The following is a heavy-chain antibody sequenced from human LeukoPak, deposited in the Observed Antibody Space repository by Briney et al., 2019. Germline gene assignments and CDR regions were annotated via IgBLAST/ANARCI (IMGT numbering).Heavy chain of an antibody. CDR1: GGSISSSSYY. D-gene: IGHD1-26*01. CDR2: IYYSGST. V-gene: IGHV4-61*05. Sequence: SETLSLTCTVSGGSISSSSYYWGWIRQPPGKGLEWIGYIYYSGSTNYNPSLKSRVTISVDTSKNQFSLKLSSVTAADTAVYYCARISSGSYSYFDYWGQGTLVTVSS. J-gene: IGHJ4*02. CDR3: ARISSGSYSYFDY.